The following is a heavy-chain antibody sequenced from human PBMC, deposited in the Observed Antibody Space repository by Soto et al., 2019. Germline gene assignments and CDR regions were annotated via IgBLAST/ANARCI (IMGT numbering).Heavy chain of an antibody. V-gene: IGHV3-11*06. Sequence: PGGSLILSCAASGFTFSNFWMTWVRQAPGKGLEWVSYISSSSSYTNYADSVKGRFTISRDNAKNSLYLQMNSLRAEDTAVYYCARTGSYGGNPNLDYWGQGTLVTVSS. D-gene: IGHD4-17*01. CDR2: ISSSSSYT. CDR1: GFTFSNFW. CDR3: ARTGSYGGNPNLDY. J-gene: IGHJ4*02.